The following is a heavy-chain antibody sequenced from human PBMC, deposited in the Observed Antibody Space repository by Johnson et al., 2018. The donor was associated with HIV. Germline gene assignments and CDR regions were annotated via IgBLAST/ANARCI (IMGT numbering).Heavy chain of an antibody. CDR1: GFTFSSYG. J-gene: IGHJ3*02. CDR2: ISYDGSNK. Sequence: QVQLVESGGGVVQPGRSLRLSCAASGFTFSSYGMHWVRQAPGKGLEWVAVISYDGSNKYYADSVKGRFTISRDNSKNTLYLEMNSLRAEDTAVDYSAKDAGNDFRGLDAFDIWGQGTKVPVSS. D-gene: IGHD3-3*01. V-gene: IGHV3-30*18. CDR3: AKDAGNDFRGLDAFDI.